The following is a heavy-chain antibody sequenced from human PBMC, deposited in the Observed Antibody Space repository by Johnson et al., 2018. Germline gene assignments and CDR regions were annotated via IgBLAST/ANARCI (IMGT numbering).Heavy chain of an antibody. CDR2: MNPNSGDT. Sequence: QVQLVESGAEVKKPGASXKVSCKASGYTFTSYDIKWVRQATGQGLEWMGWMNPNSGDTGYAQKFQGRVIMTRKTSISTAYLELSSLRAEDTAVYYCARGSVAGDFQHWGQGTLVTVSS. J-gene: IGHJ1*01. V-gene: IGHV1-8*01. CDR1: GYTFTSYD. CDR3: ARGSVAGDFQH. D-gene: IGHD6-19*01.